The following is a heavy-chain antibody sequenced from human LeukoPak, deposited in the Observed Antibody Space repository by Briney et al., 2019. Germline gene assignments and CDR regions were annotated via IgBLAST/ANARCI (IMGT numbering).Heavy chain of an antibody. J-gene: IGHJ4*02. Sequence: PGGSLRLSCAASGFTFSDYNMRWIRQAPGKGLEWVSSISRSGSTKYYADSVKGRFTISRDNAKNSLFLQMNSLRAEDTAVYYCARRLDYFDISGYHTLDYWGQGTLVTVSS. CDR2: ISRSGSTK. CDR1: GFTFSDYN. V-gene: IGHV3-11*01. CDR3: ARRLDYFDISGYHTLDY. D-gene: IGHD3-22*01.